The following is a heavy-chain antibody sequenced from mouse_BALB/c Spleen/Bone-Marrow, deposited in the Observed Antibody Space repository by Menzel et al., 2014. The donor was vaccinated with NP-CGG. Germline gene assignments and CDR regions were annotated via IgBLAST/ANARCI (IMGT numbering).Heavy chain of an antibody. Sequence: QVQLQQSGPELVRPGVSVKISYKGSGYTFTDYAMHWVKQSHAKSLEWIGVNSTYSGNTNYNQKFKGKATMTVDKSSSTAYMELARLTSEDSAIYYCARGRRLGLRSFAYWGQGTLVTVSA. CDR3: ARGRRLGLRSFAY. D-gene: IGHD3-2*01. CDR2: NSTYSGNT. CDR1: GYTFTDYA. V-gene: IGHV1-67*01. J-gene: IGHJ3*01.